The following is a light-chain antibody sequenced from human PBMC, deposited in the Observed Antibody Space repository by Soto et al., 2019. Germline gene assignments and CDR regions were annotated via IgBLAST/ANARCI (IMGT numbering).Light chain of an antibody. CDR3: QQENTYAYT. CDR1: QSISSW. J-gene: IGKJ2*01. Sequence: DIQMTQSPSTLSASVGDRVTITCRASQSISSWLAWYQQKPGKAPKLLIYDASSLESRVPSRLSGSGSGTEFTLTIRGLRPDDFATYNSQQENTYAYTFGQGTELEIK. V-gene: IGKV1-5*01. CDR2: DAS.